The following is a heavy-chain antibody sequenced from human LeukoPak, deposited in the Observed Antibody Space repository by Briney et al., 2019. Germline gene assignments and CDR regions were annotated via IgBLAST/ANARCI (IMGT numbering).Heavy chain of an antibody. D-gene: IGHD1-26*01. V-gene: IGHV4-61*02. J-gene: IGHJ5*02. CDR3: ARSYSGSYGGWFDP. CDR2: IYTSGST. CDR1: GGSISSGSYY. Sequence: SQTLSLTCTVSGGSISSGSYYWSWIRQPAGKGLEWIGRIYTSGSTNYNPSLKSRVTISVDTSKNQFSLKLSSVTAADTAVYYCARSYSGSYGGWFDPWGQGTLVTVSS.